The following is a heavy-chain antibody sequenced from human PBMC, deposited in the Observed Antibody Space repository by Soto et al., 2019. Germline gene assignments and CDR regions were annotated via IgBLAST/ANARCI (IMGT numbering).Heavy chain of an antibody. CDR3: ARGYYNRSGSYYKPFDY. V-gene: IGHV4-31*03. D-gene: IGHD3-10*01. Sequence: QVQLQESGPGLVKPSQTLSLTCTVSGGSISSGAYYWSWIRQHPGKGLEWIGYIYYSGSTYYNPSLRSRVAISVHTSENQFSLRLTSVTAADTAVYYCARGYYNRSGSYYKPFDYWGQGILVTVSS. CDR2: IYYSGST. J-gene: IGHJ4*02. CDR1: GGSISSGAYY.